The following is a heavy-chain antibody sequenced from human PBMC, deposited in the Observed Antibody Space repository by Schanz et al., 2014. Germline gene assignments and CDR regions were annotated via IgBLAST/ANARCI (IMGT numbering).Heavy chain of an antibody. J-gene: IGHJ3*02. CDR1: GFSFGTYA. CDR2: ISGTGGDDT. V-gene: IGHV3-23*01. D-gene: IGHD5-18*01. CDR3: ARVALPGYSSPRDAFDI. Sequence: EMQLLESGGGLAQPGGSLRLSCAASGFSFGTYAMSWVRQAPGKGLLWVSSISGTGGDDTYYADSVKGRFTISRDNSKNTLYLQMNGLRAEDTAVYYCARVALPGYSSPRDAFDIWGQGTMVTVSS.